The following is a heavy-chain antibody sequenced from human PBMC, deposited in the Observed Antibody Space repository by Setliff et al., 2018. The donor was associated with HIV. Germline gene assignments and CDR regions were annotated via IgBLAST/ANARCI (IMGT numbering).Heavy chain of an antibody. D-gene: IGHD4-17*01. J-gene: IGHJ4*02. CDR2: IYYSGST. CDR3: ARDPPGYGDSKDY. CDR1: GGSFSGYY. V-gene: IGHV4-34*11. Sequence: WETLSLTCAVYGGSFSGYYWSWIRQPPGKGLEWLGYIYYSGSTTYNPSLRSRVTISIDTSKNQFSLNLRSVTAADTAVYYCARDPPGYGDSKDYWGQGKLVTVSS.